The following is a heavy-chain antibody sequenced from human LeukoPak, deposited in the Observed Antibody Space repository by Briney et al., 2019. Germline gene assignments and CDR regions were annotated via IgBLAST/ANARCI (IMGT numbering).Heavy chain of an antibody. CDR2: IIPIFGTA. D-gene: IGHD6-25*01. CDR1: GYTFTGYH. V-gene: IGHV1-69*13. J-gene: IGHJ6*02. Sequence: SVKVSCKASGYTFTGYHMHWMRQAPGQGLEWMGRIIPIFGTANYAQKFQGRVTITADESTSTAYMELSSLRSEDTAIYYCARGGNTSDLYYGMDVWGQGTTVTVSS. CDR3: ARGGNTSDLYYGMDV.